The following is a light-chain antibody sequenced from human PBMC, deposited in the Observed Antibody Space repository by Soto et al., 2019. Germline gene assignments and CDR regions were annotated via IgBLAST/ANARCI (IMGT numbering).Light chain of an antibody. CDR2: DVN. V-gene: IGLV2-11*01. J-gene: IGLJ1*01. CDR3: CSYAGSYTYV. CDR1: SSDVGGYDS. Sequence: SVLTQPASVSGSPGQSITISCTGTSSDVGGYDSVSWYQQHPGKAPKFMIYDVNKRPSGVPDRFSGSKSGNTASLTISGLQAEDEGDYYCCSYAGSYTYVFGSGTKVTV.